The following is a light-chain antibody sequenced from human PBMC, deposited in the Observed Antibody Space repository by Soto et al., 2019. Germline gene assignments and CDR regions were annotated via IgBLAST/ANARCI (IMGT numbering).Light chain of an antibody. CDR3: SSYTDSSTYV. CDR2: QVT. Sequence: QSALTQPASVSGSPGQSITISCTGTSSDLAIYNYVSWYQQQPGKAPKLMIYQVTNRPSGVSNRFAGSRSGNTTSLTTSGLQAENVADYSCSSYTDSSTYVFGTGTKVTLL. V-gene: IGLV2-14*01. J-gene: IGLJ1*01. CDR1: SSDLAIYNY.